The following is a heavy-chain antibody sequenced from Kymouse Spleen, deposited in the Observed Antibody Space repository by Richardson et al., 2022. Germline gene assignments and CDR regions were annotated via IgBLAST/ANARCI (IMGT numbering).Heavy chain of an antibody. J-gene: IGHJ4*02. CDR3: ARHHEYDFWSGYSYFDY. CDR2: IYYSGST. V-gene: IGHV4-39*01. CDR1: GGSISSSSYY. D-gene: IGHD3-3*01. Sequence: QLQLQESGPGLVKPSETLSLTCTVSGGSISSSSYYWGWIRQPPGKGLEWIGSIYYSGSTYYNPSLKSRVTISVDTSKNQFSLKLSSVTAADTAVYYCARHHEYDFWSGYSYFDYWGQGTLVTVSS.